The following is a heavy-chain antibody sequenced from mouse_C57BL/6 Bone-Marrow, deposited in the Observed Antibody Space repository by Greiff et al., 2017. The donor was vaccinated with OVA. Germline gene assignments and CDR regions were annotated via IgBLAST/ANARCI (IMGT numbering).Heavy chain of an antibody. CDR3: ARGGYYVPYAMDD. D-gene: IGHD2-3*01. CDR2: IDPSDSYT. V-gene: IGHV1-59*01. J-gene: IGHJ4*01. CDR1: GYTFTSYW. Sequence: VQLQQPGAELVRPGTSVKLSCKASGYTFTSYWMHWVKQRPGQGLEWIGVIDPSDSYTNYNQKFKGKATLTVDTAASTAYMQLSSLTSEDSAVEYCARGGYYVPYAMDDWGQGTSVTVSS.